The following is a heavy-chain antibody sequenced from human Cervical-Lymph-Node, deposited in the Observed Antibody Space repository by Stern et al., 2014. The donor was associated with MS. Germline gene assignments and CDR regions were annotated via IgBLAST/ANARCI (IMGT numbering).Heavy chain of an antibody. CDR3: AHRRGVFGFYP. V-gene: IGHV2-5*02. Sequence: QINLKESGPRVVKPTQTLTLTCTFSGFLLNTSGVDVGWIRQPPGKALEWLALFYWDDDKRYSPSLKTRLTITKDTSKNQVVLTRTNMDPVDTGTYYCAHRRGVFGFYPWGQGTLVTVSS. CDR1: GFLLNTSGVD. D-gene: IGHD3-10*01. J-gene: IGHJ5*02. CDR2: FYWDDDK.